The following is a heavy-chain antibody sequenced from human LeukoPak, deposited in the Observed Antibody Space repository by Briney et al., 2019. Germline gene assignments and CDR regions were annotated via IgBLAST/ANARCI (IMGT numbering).Heavy chain of an antibody. J-gene: IGHJ6*02. CDR1: GGSISSGSYY. Sequence: PSETLSLTCTVSGGSISSGSYYWGWIRQPAGKGLEWIGRIYTSGSTNYNPSLKSRVTISADMSRNQFSLRLSSVTAADTAVYYCASLSGGGMDVWGQGTTVTVSS. CDR3: ASLSGGGMDV. V-gene: IGHV4-61*02. D-gene: IGHD2-15*01. CDR2: IYTSGST.